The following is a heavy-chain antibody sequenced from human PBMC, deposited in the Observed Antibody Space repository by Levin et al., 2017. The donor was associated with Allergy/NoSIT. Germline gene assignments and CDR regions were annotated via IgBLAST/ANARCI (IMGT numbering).Heavy chain of an antibody. CDR3: ARAAAPWGEYSGYDYDAFDI. V-gene: IGHV3-33*05. CDR2: MPFDDTDK. D-gene: IGHD5-12*01. Sequence: PGGSLRLSCAASGFTVRNFGMHWVRQAPGKGLQWLASMPFDDTDKYYAESVKGRFAISGDNSKNTVSLHMDNLRGEDTAMYYCARAAAPWGEYSGYDYDAFDIWGQGTMVTVS. J-gene: IGHJ3*02. CDR1: GFTVRNFG.